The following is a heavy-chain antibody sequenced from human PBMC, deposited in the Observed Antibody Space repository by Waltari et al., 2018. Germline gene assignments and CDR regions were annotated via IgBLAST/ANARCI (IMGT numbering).Heavy chain of an antibody. CDR2: IIPVFGTS. V-gene: IGHV1-69*12. J-gene: IGHJ3*01. Sequence: QVQLVQSGAEVKKPGSSVNVSCKASGGTFSSYVITWVRQAPGHGLEWMGGIIPVFGTSSSAQKFRGRVKMTADESSNTAYMALEGLTSDDTAVYYCARVRSFATLGDALDVWGQGTMVSVSS. CDR3: ARVRSFATLGDALDV. CDR1: GGTFSSYV. D-gene: IGHD1-26*01.